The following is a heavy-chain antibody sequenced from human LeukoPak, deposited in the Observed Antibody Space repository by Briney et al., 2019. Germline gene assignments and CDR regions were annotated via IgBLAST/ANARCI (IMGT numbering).Heavy chain of an antibody. CDR1: GFTFSSYS. CDR2: IDGRSTDI. CDR3: ARRGYYDSSGYDY. J-gene: IGHJ4*02. D-gene: IGHD3-22*01. V-gene: IGHV3-21*01. Sequence: GGSLRLSCAASGFTFSSYSMNWVRQAPGQGLEWVSSIDGRSTDIYYADSVKGRFTISRDNAKNSLYLQMHSLRAEDTAVYYCARRGYYDSSGYDYWGQGTLVTVSS.